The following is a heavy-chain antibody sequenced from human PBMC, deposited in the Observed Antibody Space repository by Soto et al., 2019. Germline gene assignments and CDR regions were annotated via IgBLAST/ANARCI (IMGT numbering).Heavy chain of an antibody. J-gene: IGHJ5*02. CDR1: GFTFSDSA. CDR3: TRSIAAAGAVFGLAWFDP. D-gene: IGHD6-13*01. CDR2: IRDKANKYAT. V-gene: IGHV3-73*01. Sequence: SLRLSCAASGFTFSDSAMSWVRQASGKGLEWVGRIRDKANKYATAYAASVKGRFTISRDDSKNTAYLQMNSLKNEDTAVYYCTRSIAAAGAVFGLAWFDPWGQGTLVTVSS.